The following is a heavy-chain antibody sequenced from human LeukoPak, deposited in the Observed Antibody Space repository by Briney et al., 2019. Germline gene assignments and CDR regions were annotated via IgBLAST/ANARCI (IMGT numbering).Heavy chain of an antibody. V-gene: IGHV4-34*01. CDR2: INHSGST. Sequence: SETLSLTCAVYGGSFSGYYWSWIRQPPGKGLEWIGEINHSGSTNYNPPLKSRVTISVDTSKNQFSLRLSSVTAADTAVYYCARRYGSGTYNFDHWGQGTLVTVSS. J-gene: IGHJ4*02. D-gene: IGHD3-10*01. CDR1: GGSFSGYY. CDR3: ARRYGSGTYNFDH.